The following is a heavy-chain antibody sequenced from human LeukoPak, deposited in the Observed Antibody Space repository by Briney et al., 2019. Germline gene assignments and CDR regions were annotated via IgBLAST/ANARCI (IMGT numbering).Heavy chain of an antibody. V-gene: IGHV3-48*01. CDR1: GFAISDYS. CDR2: ISSSSNKV. CDR3: ARNFYCGGDCAISYFDY. Sequence: PGGSLRLSCAASGFAISDYSMNGGRQGPGKGRERGSYISSSSNKVYYADSVKGRFTISRDNAKNSLFLQMNSLRADDTAVYYCARNFYCGGDCAISYFDYWGQGTLVTVSS. D-gene: IGHD2-21*02. J-gene: IGHJ4*02.